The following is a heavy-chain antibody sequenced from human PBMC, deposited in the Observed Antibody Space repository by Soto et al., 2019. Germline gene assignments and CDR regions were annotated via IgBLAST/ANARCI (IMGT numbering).Heavy chain of an antibody. CDR3: ANFPSCDSSACLDY. CDR1: GGSFSGYY. J-gene: IGHJ4*02. V-gene: IGHV4-34*01. D-gene: IGHD2-21*01. CDR2: INHSGST. Sequence: SETLSLTGAVYGGSFSGYYWSWIRQRPGKGLEWIGEINHSGSTNYNPSLKSRVTISVDTSKNQFSLKLSSVTAADTAVYYCANFPSCDSSACLDYWGRGTLVTVSS.